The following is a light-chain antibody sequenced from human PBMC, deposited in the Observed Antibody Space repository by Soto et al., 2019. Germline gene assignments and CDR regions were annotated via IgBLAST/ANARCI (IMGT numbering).Light chain of an antibody. J-gene: IGKJ4*01. CDR1: QDISSY. V-gene: IGKV1-9*01. CDR3: QQLHTYPLT. CDR2: AAS. Sequence: DIQLTQSPSFLSASVGDRVTITCRASQDISSYLAWYQQKPGKAPNLLIYAASTLQSGVPSRFSGRGSGTEFTLTISSLQAEEFATYYCQQLHTYPLTFGGGTNVEIK.